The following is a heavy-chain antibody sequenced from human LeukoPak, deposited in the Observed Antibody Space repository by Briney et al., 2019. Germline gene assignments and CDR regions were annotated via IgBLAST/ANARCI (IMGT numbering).Heavy chain of an antibody. CDR1: GFTFSSYW. CDR2: INNDGSST. J-gene: IGHJ4*02. CDR3: ASYVSAHYGYDY. D-gene: IGHD3-10*01. Sequence: AGGSLRLSCAASGFTFSSYWMHWVRQAPGKGLVWVSRINNDGSSTTYADSVKGRFTISRDNAKNTLYLQMNSLRAEDTAVYYCASYVSAHYGYDYWGQGTLVTVSS. V-gene: IGHV3-74*03.